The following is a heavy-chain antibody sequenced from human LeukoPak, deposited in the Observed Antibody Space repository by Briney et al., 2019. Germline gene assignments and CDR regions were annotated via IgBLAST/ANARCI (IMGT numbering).Heavy chain of an antibody. CDR1: GFTLSSYT. CDR3: AKVRFLEWLLYRSSQNDAFDI. CDR2: IKQDGSKK. V-gene: IGHV3-7*01. D-gene: IGHD3-3*01. J-gene: IGHJ3*02. Sequence: GGSLRLSCAASGFTLSSYTMNWVRQAPGKGLEWVANIKQDGSKKYYVDSVKGRFTISRDNAKNSLYLQMNSLRAEDTAVYYCAKVRFLEWLLYRSSQNDAFDIWGQGTMVTVSS.